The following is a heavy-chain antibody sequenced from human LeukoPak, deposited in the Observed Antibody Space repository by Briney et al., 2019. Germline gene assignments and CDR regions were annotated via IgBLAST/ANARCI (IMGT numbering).Heavy chain of an antibody. V-gene: IGHV4-59*01. CDR3: AREVVASIVTGYFDY. J-gene: IGHJ4*02. D-gene: IGHD5-12*01. CDR2: IYYGGST. CDR1: GGSISSYY. Sequence: SETLSLTCTVSGGSISSYYWSWIRQPPGKGLEWIGYIYYGGSTNYNPSLKSRVTISVDTSKNQFSLKLSSVTAADTAVYYCAREVVASIVTGYFDYWGQGTLVTVSS.